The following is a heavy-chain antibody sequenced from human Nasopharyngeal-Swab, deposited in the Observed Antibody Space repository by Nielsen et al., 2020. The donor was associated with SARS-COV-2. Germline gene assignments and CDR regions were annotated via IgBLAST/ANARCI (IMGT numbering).Heavy chain of an antibody. J-gene: IGHJ2*01. Sequence: GESLKISCAASGFTFSSYGMYWVRQAPGKGLEWVAVISYDGSNKYYADSVKGRFTISRDNSKNTLYLQMNSLRAEDTAVYYCARGGWLQIITYFDLWGRGTLVTVSS. CDR3: ARGGWLQIITYFDL. CDR1: GFTFSSYG. D-gene: IGHD5-24*01. V-gene: IGHV3-30*03. CDR2: ISYDGSNK.